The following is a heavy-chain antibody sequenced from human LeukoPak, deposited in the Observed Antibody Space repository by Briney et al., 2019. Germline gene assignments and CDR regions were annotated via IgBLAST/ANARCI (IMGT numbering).Heavy chain of an antibody. D-gene: IGHD1-26*01. CDR2: IYYSGST. V-gene: IGHV4-39*07. Sequence: SETLSLNCTVSGGSISSSSYYWGWIRQPPGKGLEWIGSIYYSGSTYYNPSLKSRVTMSVDTSKNQFSLKLSSVTAADPAVYYCARGGREVLRRPDDYWGQGTLVTVSS. CDR3: ARGGREVLRRPDDY. J-gene: IGHJ4*02. CDR1: GGSISSSSYY.